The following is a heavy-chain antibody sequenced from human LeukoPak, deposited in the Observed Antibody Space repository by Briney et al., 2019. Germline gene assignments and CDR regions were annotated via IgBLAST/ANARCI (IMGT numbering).Heavy chain of an antibody. CDR1: GFTFSSYW. J-gene: IGHJ4*02. CDR3: ARVSTYYDFWSGHYYFDY. V-gene: IGHV3-7*01. D-gene: IGHD3-3*01. Sequence: GRSLRLSCAASGFTFSSYWMSWVRQAPGKGLEWVANIKLDGSEKYYVDSVKGRFTISRDNAKNSLYLQMNSLRAEDTAVYYCARVSTYYDFWSGHYYFDYWGQGTLVTVSS. CDR2: IKLDGSEK.